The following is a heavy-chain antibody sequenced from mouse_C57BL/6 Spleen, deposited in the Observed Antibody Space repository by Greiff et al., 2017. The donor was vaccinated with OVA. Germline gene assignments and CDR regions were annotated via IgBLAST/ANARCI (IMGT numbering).Heavy chain of an antibody. J-gene: IGHJ2*01. CDR3: AREGCYDALDY. D-gene: IGHD2-12*01. V-gene: IGHV1-7*01. Sequence: QVQLQQSGAELAKPGASVKLSCQASGYTFTSYWMHWVKQRPGQGLEWIGYINPSSGYTKYNQKFKDKATLNADKSSSTAYMQLSSLTYEASAVYYCAREGCYDALDYWGQGTTLTVSS. CDR1: GYTFTSYW. CDR2: INPSSGYT.